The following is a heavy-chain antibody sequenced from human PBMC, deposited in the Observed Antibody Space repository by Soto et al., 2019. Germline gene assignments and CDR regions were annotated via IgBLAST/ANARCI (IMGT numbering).Heavy chain of an antibody. CDR1: GFTFSDYY. V-gene: IGHV3-11*01. CDR2: ISSSGTTI. D-gene: IGHD6-13*01. J-gene: IGHJ4*02. Sequence: KTGGSLRLSCAASGFTFSDYYMAWIRQAPGKGLERVSDISSSGTTIYYADSVKGRFTISRDNAKNSLYLQMNSLRAEDTAVYYCARDLPGIATAGTNYWGQGTLVTVSS. CDR3: ARDLPGIATAGTNY.